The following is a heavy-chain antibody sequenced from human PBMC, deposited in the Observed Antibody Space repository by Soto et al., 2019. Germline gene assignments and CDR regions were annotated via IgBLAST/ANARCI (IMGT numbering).Heavy chain of an antibody. Sequence: EVQLVESGGGLVQPGGSLRLSCAASGFTFSDHHMDWVRQAPGKGLEWVGRTRNKANSYTTEYAASVKGRFTISRDDSKNSLYLQMNSLKTEDTAVYYCNRDLGSWGQGTLVTVSS. V-gene: IGHV3-72*01. J-gene: IGHJ5*02. CDR2: TRNKANSYTT. CDR1: GFTFSDHH. CDR3: NRDLGS.